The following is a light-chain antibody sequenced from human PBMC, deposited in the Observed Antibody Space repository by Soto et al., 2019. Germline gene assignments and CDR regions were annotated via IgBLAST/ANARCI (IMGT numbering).Light chain of an antibody. CDR1: HSISSW. J-gene: IGKJ1*01. Sequence: DIQMTQSPSTLSASVGDRVTITCRASHSISSWLAWYQQKPGKAPKLLIYKASSLESGVPSRFSCSGSGTEFTLTISSLQPDDFATYYCQQYNSYPWTFGQGTKVEIK. CDR3: QQYNSYPWT. V-gene: IGKV1-5*03. CDR2: KAS.